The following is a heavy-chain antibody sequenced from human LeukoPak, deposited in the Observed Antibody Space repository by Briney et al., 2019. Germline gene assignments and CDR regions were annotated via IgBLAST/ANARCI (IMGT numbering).Heavy chain of an antibody. J-gene: IGHJ6*04. V-gene: IGHV1-46*01. CDR3: ARENSGYHYYYYYGMDV. CDR1: GYTFTSYY. D-gene: IGHD5-12*01. CDR2: INPSGGST. Sequence: ASVKFSCKASGYTFTSYYMHWVRQAPGQGLEWMGIINPSGGSTSYAQKFQGRVTMTRDTSTSTVYMELSSLRSEDTAVYYCARENSGYHYYYYYGMDVWGKGTTVTVSS.